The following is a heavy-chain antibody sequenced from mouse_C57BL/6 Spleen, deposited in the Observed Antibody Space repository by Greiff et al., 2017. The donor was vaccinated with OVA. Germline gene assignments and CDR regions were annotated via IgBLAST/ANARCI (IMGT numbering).Heavy chain of an antibody. CDR2: IDPENGDT. CDR3: TTPATTVASGAMDY. CDR1: GFNIKDDY. Sequence: EVQLQQSGAELVRPGASVKLSCTASGFNIKDDYMHWVKQRPEQGLEWIGWIDPENGDTEYASKFQGKATITADTSSNTAYLQLSSLTSEDTAVYYCTTPATTVASGAMDYWGQGTSVTVSS. J-gene: IGHJ4*01. D-gene: IGHD1-1*01. V-gene: IGHV14-4*01.